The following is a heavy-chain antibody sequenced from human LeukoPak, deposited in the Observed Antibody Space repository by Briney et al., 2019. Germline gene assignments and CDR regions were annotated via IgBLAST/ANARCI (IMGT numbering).Heavy chain of an antibody. V-gene: IGHV4-34*01. J-gene: IGHJ2*01. CDR1: GGSFSGYY. Sequence: SETLSLTCAVYGGSFSGYYWSWIRQPPGKGLEWIGEINHSGSTIYNPSLKSRVTISVDTSKNQFSLKLSSVTAADTAVYYCARGFSAPYYDFWSGTQTHWYFDLWGRGTLVTVSS. CDR2: INHSGST. D-gene: IGHD3-3*01. CDR3: ARGFSAPYYDFWSGTQTHWYFDL.